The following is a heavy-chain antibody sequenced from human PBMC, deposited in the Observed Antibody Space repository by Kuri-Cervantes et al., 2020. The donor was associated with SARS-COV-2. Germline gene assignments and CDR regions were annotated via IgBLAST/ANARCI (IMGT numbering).Heavy chain of an antibody. D-gene: IGHD4-11*01. Sequence: SETLSLTCAVYGGSFSGYYWSWIRQPPGKGLEWIGEINHSGSTNYNPSLKSRVTISVDTSKNQFSLKLSSVTAADTAVYYCASYRRLTTVTGCYYYGMDVWGQGTTVTVSS. V-gene: IGHV4-34*01. CDR1: GGSFSGYY. J-gene: IGHJ6*02. CDR3: ASYRRLTTVTGCYYYGMDV. CDR2: INHSGST.